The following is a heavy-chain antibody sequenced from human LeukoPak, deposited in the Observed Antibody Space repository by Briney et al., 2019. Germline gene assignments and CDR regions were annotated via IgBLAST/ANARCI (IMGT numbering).Heavy chain of an antibody. CDR2: ISWNSGSI. D-gene: IGHD6-13*01. CDR3: AKGAAGLYFDY. Sequence: QPGGSLRLSCAAPGFTFDDYAMHWVRQAPGKGLEWVSGISWNSGSIGYADSVKGRFTISRDNAKNSLYLQMNSLRAEDTALYYCAKGAAGLYFDYWGQGTLVTVSS. CDR1: GFTFDDYA. V-gene: IGHV3-9*01. J-gene: IGHJ4*02.